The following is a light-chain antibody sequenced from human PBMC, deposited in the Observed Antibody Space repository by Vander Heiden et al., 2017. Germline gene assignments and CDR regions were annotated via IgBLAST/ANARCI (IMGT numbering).Light chain of an antibody. CDR1: QGISNY. J-gene: IGKJ5*01. V-gene: IGKV1-16*02. Sequence: DIQMTQSPSSLSAFVGDRLTITCRASQGISNYLVWFQQKPGKAPKSLIYAASNLQTGVPSKFSGSGSGTEFTLTISSLQPEDFATYYCQQYHSYPTTFGQGTRLEIK. CDR3: QQYHSYPTT. CDR2: AAS.